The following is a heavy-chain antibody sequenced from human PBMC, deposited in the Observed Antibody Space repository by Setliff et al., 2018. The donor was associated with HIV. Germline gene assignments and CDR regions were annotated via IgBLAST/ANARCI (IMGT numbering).Heavy chain of an antibody. D-gene: IGHD2-15*01. Sequence: PSETLSLTCTVSGDPIGSSSYYWAWIRQPPGKGLEWIGTIYYSGSTYYNPSLKSRVTISVDTSKNQFSLKLSSVTAADTAVYYCARPVVAAIGGFDPWGQGTLVTVSS. CDR3: ARPVVAAIGGFDP. V-gene: IGHV4-39*07. CDR2: IYYSGST. J-gene: IGHJ5*02. CDR1: GDPIGSSSYY.